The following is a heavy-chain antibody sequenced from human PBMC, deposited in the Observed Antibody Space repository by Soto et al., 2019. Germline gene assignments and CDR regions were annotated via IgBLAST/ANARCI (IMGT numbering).Heavy chain of an antibody. V-gene: IGHV1-69*12. CDR1: GGTFSSYA. CDR3: ARDGITGFRCISTSCYGNNWFDP. D-gene: IGHD2-2*01. J-gene: IGHJ5*02. Sequence: QVQLVQSGAEVKKPGSSVKVSCKASGGTFSSYAISWVRQAPGQGLEWMGGIIPIFGTANYAQKFQGRVTITADESTSTAYMELSSLRSEDTAVYYCARDGITGFRCISTSCYGNNWFDPWGQGTLVTVSS. CDR2: IIPIFGTA.